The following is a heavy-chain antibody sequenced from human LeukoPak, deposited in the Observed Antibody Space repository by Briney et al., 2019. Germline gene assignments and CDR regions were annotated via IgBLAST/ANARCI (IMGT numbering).Heavy chain of an antibody. CDR2: ISYDGSNK. J-gene: IGHJ4*02. CDR3: AKEGEEGFDY. V-gene: IGHV3-30*18. Sequence: GGSVRLSCAASGFTFSSYGMHWVRQAPGKGLEWVAVISYDGSNKYYADSVKGRFTISRDNSKNTLYLQMNSLRAEDTAVYYCAKEGEEGFDYWGQGTLVTVSS. D-gene: IGHD1-26*01. CDR1: GFTFSSYG.